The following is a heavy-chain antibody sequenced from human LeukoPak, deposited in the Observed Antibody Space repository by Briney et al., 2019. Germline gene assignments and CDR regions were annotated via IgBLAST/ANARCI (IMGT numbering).Heavy chain of an antibody. CDR1: GFTLSNAW. V-gene: IGHV3-15*01. D-gene: IGHD6-19*01. CDR2: IKSKTDGGTT. Sequence: GGSLRLSCAASGFTLSNAWVGWVRHAPGGGLEWVGRIKSKTDGGTTDYSSPVRARSTISTDDSKNTLYLQLNSLETEDTAVYYCTTGVGGIGVAGYMDVWGKGTTVTVSS. CDR3: TTGVGGIGVAGYMDV. J-gene: IGHJ6*03.